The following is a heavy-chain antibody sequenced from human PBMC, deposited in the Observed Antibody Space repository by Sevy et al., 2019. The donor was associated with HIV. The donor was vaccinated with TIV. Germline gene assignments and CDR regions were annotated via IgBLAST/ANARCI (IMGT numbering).Heavy chain of an antibody. Sequence: ASVKVSCKASGGTFSSYAISWVRQAPGQGLEWMGGIIPIFGTANYAQKFQGRVTITADESTSTAYMELSSLRSDDTAVYYCARDIAPPTNWFDPWGQGTLVTVSS. CDR3: ARDIAPPTNWFDP. CDR1: GGTFSSYA. D-gene: IGHD6-13*01. J-gene: IGHJ5*02. V-gene: IGHV1-69*13. CDR2: IIPIFGTA.